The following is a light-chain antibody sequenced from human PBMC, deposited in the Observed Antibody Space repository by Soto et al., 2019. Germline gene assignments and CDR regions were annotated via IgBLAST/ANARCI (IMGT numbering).Light chain of an antibody. V-gene: IGLV2-23*02. J-gene: IGLJ2*01. CDR2: EVS. CDR1: SSDVGSYNL. Sequence: QSALTQPASVSGSPGRSITISCTGTSSDVGSYNLVSWYQQHPGKAPKIMIYEVSKRPSGVSSRFSASKSGNTASLTISGPQAEDEANYYCCSYAGSSTFVVFGGGTKVTVL. CDR3: CSYAGSSTFVV.